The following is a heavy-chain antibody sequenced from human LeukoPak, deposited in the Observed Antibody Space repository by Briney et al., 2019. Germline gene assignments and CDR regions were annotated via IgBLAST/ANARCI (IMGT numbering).Heavy chain of an antibody. D-gene: IGHD3-9*01. CDR1: GFTFSSYS. CDR2: ISSSSSYI. CDR3: ARDARYFANNWFDP. V-gene: IGHV3-21*01. Sequence: GGSLRLSCAASGFTFSSYSMNRVRQAPGKGLEWVSSISSSSSYIYYADSVKGRFTISRDNAKNSLYLQMNSLRAEDTAVYYCARDARYFANNWFDPWGQGTLVTVSS. J-gene: IGHJ5*02.